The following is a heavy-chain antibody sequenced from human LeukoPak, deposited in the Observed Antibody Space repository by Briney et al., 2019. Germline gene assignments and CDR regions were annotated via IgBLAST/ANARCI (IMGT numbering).Heavy chain of an antibody. CDR3: ARHTYYYDSSGSPEGNWFDP. D-gene: IGHD3-22*01. J-gene: IGHJ5*02. CDR1: GYTFTGYA. Sequence: ASVKVSCKASGYTFTGYAMNWVRQAPGQGLEWMGWINTNTGNPTYAQGFTERFVFSLDTSVSRAYLQISSLKAEDTAVYYCARHTYYYDSSGSPEGNWFDPWGQGTLVTVSS. CDR2: INTNTGNP. V-gene: IGHV7-4-1*02.